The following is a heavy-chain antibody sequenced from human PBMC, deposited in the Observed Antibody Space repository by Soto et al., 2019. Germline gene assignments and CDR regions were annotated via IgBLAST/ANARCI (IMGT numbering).Heavy chain of an antibody. Sequence: RASVKVSCKASGYTFTSYAMHWVRQAPGQRLEWMGWINAGNGNTKYSQKFQGRVTITRDTSASTAYMELSSLRSEDTAVYYCARGDGITIFGVVSPTGMDVWGQGTTVTVSS. D-gene: IGHD3-3*01. J-gene: IGHJ6*02. CDR3: ARGDGITIFGVVSPTGMDV. V-gene: IGHV1-3*01. CDR2: INAGNGNT. CDR1: GYTFTSYA.